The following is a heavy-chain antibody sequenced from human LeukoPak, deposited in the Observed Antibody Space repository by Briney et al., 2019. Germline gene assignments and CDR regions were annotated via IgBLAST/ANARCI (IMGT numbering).Heavy chain of an antibody. D-gene: IGHD6-6*01. J-gene: IGHJ5*02. CDR2: ISAYNGNT. Sequence: ASVNVSCKASGYIFTSYGISWVRQAPGQGLEWMGWISAYNGNTNYAQKLQGRVTMTTDTSTSTAYMELRSLRSDDTAVCYCARDRHSNWFDPWGQGTLVTVSS. CDR1: GYIFTSYG. CDR3: ARDRHSNWFDP. V-gene: IGHV1-18*01.